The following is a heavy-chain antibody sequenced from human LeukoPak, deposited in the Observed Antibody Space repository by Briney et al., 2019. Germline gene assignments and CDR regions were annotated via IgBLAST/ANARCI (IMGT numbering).Heavy chain of an antibody. J-gene: IGHJ5*02. CDR1: GYTFTSYD. Sequence: GSVKVSCKASGYTFTSYDINWVRQADGEGIEWMGWMKTNRGKTEYAQKLQGRVTITRTTSISTAYMELSTLRSEDTALYYCARGRNTMIVAWFDPWGQGTLVTVSS. CDR3: ARGRNTMIVAWFDP. CDR2: MKTNRGKT. D-gene: IGHD3-22*01. V-gene: IGHV1-8*03.